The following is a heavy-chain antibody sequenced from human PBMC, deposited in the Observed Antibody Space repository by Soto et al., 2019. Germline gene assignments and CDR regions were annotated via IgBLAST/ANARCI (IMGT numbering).Heavy chain of an antibody. D-gene: IGHD3-16*01. CDR1: GFTFSSYA. CDR2: ISGSGGST. V-gene: IGHV3-23*01. Sequence: EVQLLESGGGLVQPGGSLRLSCAASGFTFSSYAMSWVRQAPGKGLEWVSAISGSGGSTYYADSVKGRFTISRDNSKNQLDLQMNSLRAEDTAVYYCAKGGGYYYYYGMDVWGQGTTVTVSS. J-gene: IGHJ6*02. CDR3: AKGGGYYYYYGMDV.